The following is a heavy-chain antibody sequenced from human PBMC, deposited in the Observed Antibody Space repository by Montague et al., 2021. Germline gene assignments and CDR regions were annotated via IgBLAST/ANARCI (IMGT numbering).Heavy chain of an antibody. D-gene: IGHD3-22*01. Sequence: SLRLSCAASGFTFSTFPMHWVRQAPGKGLEWVALISHDRSNKYYADSVRGRFTVSRDNSKNTLYLQTSSLRADDTAVYYCARWRVYYDSSGYAAWGRGTLVTVSS. CDR1: GFTFSTFP. V-gene: IGHV3-30-3*01. J-gene: IGHJ5*02. CDR3: ARWRVYYDSSGYAA. CDR2: ISHDRSNK.